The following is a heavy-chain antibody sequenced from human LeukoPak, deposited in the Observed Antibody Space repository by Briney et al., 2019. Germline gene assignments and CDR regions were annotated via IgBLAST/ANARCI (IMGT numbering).Heavy chain of an antibody. Sequence: PGGSMRLSCSASGFSFSNYAMHWVRQAPGKGLEYVSAISSNGRSTYYADSVKGRFTISRDNSKNTLYLQMSSLRAEDTAIYYCAKYYGSGWVYYYYGMDVWGKGTTVTVSS. V-gene: IGHV3-64D*06. CDR2: ISSNGRST. CDR1: GFSFSNYA. CDR3: AKYYGSGWVYYYYGMDV. D-gene: IGHD3-10*01. J-gene: IGHJ6*04.